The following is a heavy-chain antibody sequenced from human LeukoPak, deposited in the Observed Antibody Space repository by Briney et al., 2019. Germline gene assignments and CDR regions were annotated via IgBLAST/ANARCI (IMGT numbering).Heavy chain of an antibody. CDR3: AKKSLWSGPFDY. CDR2: ITGSGGGS. CDR1: GFIFSNYA. Sequence: PGGSLRLSCTASGFIFSNYAMSWVRQAPGKGLEWVSIITGSGGGSYYADSVKGRFTLSRDNSKNTLFLQMNSLRAEDTAVYFCAKKSLWSGPFDYWGQGTLVTVFS. J-gene: IGHJ4*02. D-gene: IGHD3-3*01. V-gene: IGHV3-23*01.